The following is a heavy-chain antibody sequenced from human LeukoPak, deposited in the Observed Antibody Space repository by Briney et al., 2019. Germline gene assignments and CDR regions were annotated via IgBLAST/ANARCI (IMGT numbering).Heavy chain of an antibody. J-gene: IGHJ3*02. CDR2: IYTSGNT. D-gene: IGHD2-2*01. V-gene: IGHV4-4*07. Sequence: SETLSLTCSVSGASMSDYYWSWIRQPAGKGLEWIGRIYTSGNTNYNPSLRSRVTMSIDASKSEFSLNLRSVTAADTALYYCATDIALVPATSPSGALDIWGHGTVVTVSS. CDR1: GASMSDYY. CDR3: ATDIALVPATSPSGALDI.